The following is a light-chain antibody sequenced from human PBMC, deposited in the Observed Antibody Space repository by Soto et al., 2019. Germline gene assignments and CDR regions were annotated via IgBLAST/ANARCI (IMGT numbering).Light chain of an antibody. CDR2: GAS. CDR3: QLYGSSSYT. V-gene: IGKV3-20*01. J-gene: IGKJ2*01. Sequence: EIVLTQSPGTLSLSPGERATLSCRASQSVSSHYLAWYQQKPAQAPRLIIYGASNRATGIPDRFSGSGSGTDFTLTISRLEPEDFAVYYCQLYGSSSYTFGRGTKLEIK. CDR1: QSVSSHY.